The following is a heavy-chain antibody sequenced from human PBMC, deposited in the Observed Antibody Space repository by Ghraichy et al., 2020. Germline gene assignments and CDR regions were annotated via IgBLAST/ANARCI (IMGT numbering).Heavy chain of an antibody. CDR2: LFSTGKT. D-gene: IGHD3-3*01. V-gene: IGHV4-4*07. Sequence: SETLSLTCSVSGASVSDYYWSWIRQSAGKELEWIWRLFSTGKTNYNPSLKSRITMSMDTSNNHFSLKLSSVTAADTAVYFCARGPFFWSDHSRAKYYGMDVWGPGTTVTVSS. J-gene: IGHJ6*02. CDR3: ARGPFFWSDHSRAKYYGMDV. CDR1: GASVSDYY.